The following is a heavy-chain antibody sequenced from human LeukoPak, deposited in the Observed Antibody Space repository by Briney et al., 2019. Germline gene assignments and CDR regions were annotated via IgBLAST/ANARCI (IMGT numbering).Heavy chain of an antibody. D-gene: IGHD2-15*01. V-gene: IGHV1-18*01. Sequence: ASVRVSCKASGYTFTCYGISWVRQAPGQGLEWMGWITVYNGNTNYTQKLQGRVTMTTDTSTSTAYMELRSLRSDDTAVYYCARDWHCSGGSCYSDYWGQGTLVTVSS. CDR1: GYTFTCYG. CDR3: ARDWHCSGGSCYSDY. CDR2: ITVYNGNT. J-gene: IGHJ4*02.